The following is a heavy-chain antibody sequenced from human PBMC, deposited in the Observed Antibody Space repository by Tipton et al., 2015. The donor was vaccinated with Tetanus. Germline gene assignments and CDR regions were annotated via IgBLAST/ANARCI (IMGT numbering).Heavy chain of an antibody. V-gene: IGHV3-7*01. J-gene: IGHJ6*02. CDR3: ASLVVPAATSYYYYGMDV. CDR2: IKQDGSEK. D-gene: IGHD2-2*01. Sequence: SLRLSCAASGFTFSSYWMSWVRQAPGKGLEWVANIKQDGSEKYYVDSVKGRFTISRDNAKNSLYLQMNSLRAEDTAVYYCASLVVPAATSYYYYGMDVWGQGTTVTVSS. CDR1: GFTFSSYW.